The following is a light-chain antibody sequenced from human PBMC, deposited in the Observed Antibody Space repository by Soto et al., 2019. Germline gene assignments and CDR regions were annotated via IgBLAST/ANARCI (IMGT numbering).Light chain of an antibody. Sequence: VLTQPPSVSGAPGQRVAISCTGSSSNIGAEYDVHWYQQLPGTAPKRLIYGDNNRPSGVPDRFSGSKSGTSASLAITGLQPEDEADYYCQSYDSSLTTFVFGTGTKVTVL. CDR1: SSNIGAEYD. CDR3: QSYDSSLTTFV. J-gene: IGLJ1*01. V-gene: IGLV1-40*01. CDR2: GDN.